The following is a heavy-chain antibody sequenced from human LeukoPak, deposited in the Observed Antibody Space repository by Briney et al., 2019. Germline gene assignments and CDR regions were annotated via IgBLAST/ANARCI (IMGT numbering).Heavy chain of an antibody. CDR3: ARGSEWRYDILTGCFDL. CDR2: INHSGNT. Sequence: GSLRLSCAASGFTFSSYAMSWVRQAPGKGLEWIGEINHSGNTNYNSSLKSRVTISIDTSKNQFSLKLTSVTAADTAVYHCARGSEWRYDILTGCFDLWGRGTLVTVSS. CDR1: GFTFSSYA. D-gene: IGHD3-9*01. V-gene: IGHV4-34*01. J-gene: IGHJ2*01.